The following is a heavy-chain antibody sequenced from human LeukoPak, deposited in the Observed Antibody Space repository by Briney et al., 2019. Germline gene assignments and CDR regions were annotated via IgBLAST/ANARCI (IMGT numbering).Heavy chain of an antibody. Sequence: PGRSLRLSCAASGFTFSSYGMHWVRQAPGKGLEWVVVISYDGSNKYYADSVKGRFTISRDNSKNTLYLQMNSLRAEDTAVYYCARPLEGITMIVPFDYWGQGTLVTVSS. V-gene: IGHV3-30*03. D-gene: IGHD3-22*01. J-gene: IGHJ4*02. CDR2: ISYDGSNK. CDR3: ARPLEGITMIVPFDY. CDR1: GFTFSSYG.